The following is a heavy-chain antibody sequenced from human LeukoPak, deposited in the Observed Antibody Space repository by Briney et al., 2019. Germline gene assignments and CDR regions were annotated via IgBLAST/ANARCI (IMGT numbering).Heavy chain of an antibody. CDR1: GFTFSNAW. CDR3: AKIIESYYYGSGSYYGRTPYFDY. Sequence: PGGSLRLSRAASGFTFSNAWMSWVRQAPGKGLEWVAFIRFDASNKYYADSMKGRLTISRDNSKNTLYLQMNSLRAEDTAVYYCAKIIESYYYGSGSYYGRTPYFDYWGQGTLVTVSS. V-gene: IGHV3-30*02. J-gene: IGHJ4*02. CDR2: IRFDASNK. D-gene: IGHD3-10*01.